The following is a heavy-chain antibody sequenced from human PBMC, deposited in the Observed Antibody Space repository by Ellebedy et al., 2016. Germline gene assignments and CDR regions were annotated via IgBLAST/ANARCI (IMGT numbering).Heavy chain of an antibody. V-gene: IGHV1-69*13. J-gene: IGHJ4*02. CDR1: GGTFSSYA. CDR2: IIPIFGTA. CDR3: ARGGKAVAVYDY. Sequence: ASVKVSCKASGGTFSSYAISWVRQAPGQGLEWMGGIIPIFGTANYAQKFQGRVTITADESTSTAYMELSSLRSEDTAVYYCARGGKAVAVYDYWGQGTLVTVSS. D-gene: IGHD6-19*01.